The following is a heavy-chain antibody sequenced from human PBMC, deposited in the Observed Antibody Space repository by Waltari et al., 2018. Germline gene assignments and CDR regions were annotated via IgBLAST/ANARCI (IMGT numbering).Heavy chain of an antibody. J-gene: IGHJ4*02. D-gene: IGHD3-22*01. CDR1: GCSISSYY. Sequence: QVQLQAPGPRLAKPSETLSLTCTVSGCSISSYYWSWIRQPPGKGLEWIGYIYYSGGTNYNPSLKSRVTISVDTSKNQISLKLSSVTAADTAIYYCVRVGDSSGFSWGYFDYWGQGTLVTVSS. V-gene: IGHV4-59*01. CDR3: VRVGDSSGFSWGYFDY. CDR2: IYYSGGT.